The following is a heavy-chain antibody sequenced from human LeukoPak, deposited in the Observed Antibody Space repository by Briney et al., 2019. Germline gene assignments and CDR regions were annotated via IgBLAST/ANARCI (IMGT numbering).Heavy chain of an antibody. CDR3: ARRQSTYCSSTSCYRRDVDY. V-gene: IGHV4-39*01. Sequence: PSETLSLTCTVSGGSISSSSYYWGWIRQPPGKGLEWIGSIYYSGSTYYNPSPKSRVTISVDTSKNQFSLKLSSVTAADTAVYYCARRQSTYCSSTSCYRRDVDYWGQGTLVTVSS. CDR2: IYYSGST. D-gene: IGHD2-2*01. CDR1: GGSISSSSYY. J-gene: IGHJ4*02.